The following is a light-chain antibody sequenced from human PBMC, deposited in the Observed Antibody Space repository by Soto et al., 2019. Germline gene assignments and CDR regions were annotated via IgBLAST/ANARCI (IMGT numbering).Light chain of an antibody. CDR2: SNN. J-gene: IGLJ2*01. Sequence: QSVLTQPPSASGTPGQRVTISCSGSSSNIGSNHVSWYQQLPGTAPKLLIYSNNQRPSGVPDRFSGSKSGTSASLAISGLRSEDEADYYCATWDDSLNAVVFGGGTKVTVL. CDR3: ATWDDSLNAVV. CDR1: SSNIGSNH. V-gene: IGLV1-47*02.